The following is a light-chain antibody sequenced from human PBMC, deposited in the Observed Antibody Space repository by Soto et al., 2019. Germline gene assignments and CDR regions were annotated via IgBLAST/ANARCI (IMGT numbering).Light chain of an antibody. CDR1: NSDVGGYNY. CDR2: EVS. CDR3: SSYTSISTLYV. J-gene: IGLJ1*01. V-gene: IGLV2-14*01. Sequence: QSALTQPASMSGSPGQSITISCTGTNSDVGGYNYVSWYQQHPGKAPELMIYEVSHRPSGVSNRFSGSKSDNTASLTISELQAEEEADYYCSSYTSISTLYVFADGIKVTVL.